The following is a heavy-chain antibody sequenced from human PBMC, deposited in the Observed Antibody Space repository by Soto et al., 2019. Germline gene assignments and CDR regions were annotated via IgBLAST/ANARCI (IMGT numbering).Heavy chain of an antibody. CDR2: IYYSGST. D-gene: IGHD3-16*02. J-gene: IGHJ3*02. V-gene: IGHV4-61*01. CDR3: ARDLGITFGGVIATGAFDI. Sequence: SETLSLTCTVSGGSVSSGSYYWSWIRQPPGKGLEWIGYIYYSGSTNYNPSLKSRVTISVDTSKNQFSLKLSSVTAADTAVYYCARDLGITFGGVIATGAFDIWGQGTMVTVSS. CDR1: GGSVSSGSYY.